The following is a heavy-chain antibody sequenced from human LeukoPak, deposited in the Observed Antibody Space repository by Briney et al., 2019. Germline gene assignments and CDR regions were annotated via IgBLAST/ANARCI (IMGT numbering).Heavy chain of an antibody. CDR3: GRVGRWLKCLPWAFAY. D-gene: IGHD5-24*01. J-gene: IGHJ4*02. CDR1: GGSISSYY. CDR2: IYYSGST. V-gene: IGHV4-59*01. Sequence: SETLSLTCTVSGGSISSYYWSWIRQPPGKGLEWIGYIYYSGSTNYNPSLKSRVTISVDTSKNQFSLKLSSVTAADTAVYCWGRVGRWLKCLPWAFAYWGQGTLVTVSS.